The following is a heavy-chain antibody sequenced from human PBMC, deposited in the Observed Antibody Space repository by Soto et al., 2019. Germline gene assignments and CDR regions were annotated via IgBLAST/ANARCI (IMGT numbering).Heavy chain of an antibody. Sequence: SETLSLTCAVYGGSFSGYYWSWIRQPPGKGLEWIGEINHSGSTNYNPSLKSRVTISVDTSKNQFSLKLSSVTAADTAVYYCAIIGSGGRSDAFDIWGQGTMVTVSS. CDR1: GGSFSGYY. CDR3: AIIGSGGRSDAFDI. V-gene: IGHV4-34*01. CDR2: INHSGST. J-gene: IGHJ3*02. D-gene: IGHD2-15*01.